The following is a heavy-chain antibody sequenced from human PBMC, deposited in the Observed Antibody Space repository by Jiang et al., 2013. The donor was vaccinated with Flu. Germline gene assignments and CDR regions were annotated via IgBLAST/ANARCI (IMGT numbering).Heavy chain of an antibody. CDR3: AGMLGATRGAHYNALEM. Sequence: GSGLVKPSETLSLTCVVSGVSVSSYYWNWIRQPAGAGLEWIGRIYISGDTNYNPSVQSRVSMSVDPSKNQISLTLYSVTAADTAMYYCAGMLGATRGAHYNALEMWGQGTAVAVSS. CDR1: GVSVSSYY. V-gene: IGHV4-4*07. D-gene: IGHD1-26*01. CDR2: IYISGDT. J-gene: IGHJ3*02.